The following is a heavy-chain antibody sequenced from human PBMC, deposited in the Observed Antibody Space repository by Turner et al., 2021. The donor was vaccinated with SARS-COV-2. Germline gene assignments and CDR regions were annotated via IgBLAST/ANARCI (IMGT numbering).Heavy chain of an antibody. J-gene: IGHJ4*02. Sequence: QVQLVESGGGVVQPGRSLRLSCAASGFPFSRYGMHWVRQAPGKGLEWVAVIWYDGSNKFYADSLMGRFTISRDNSKNTLYLQMNSLRAEDTAVYYCARDDLDPDYGFHFDYWGQGTLVTVSS. CDR3: ARDDLDPDYGFHFDY. CDR2: IWYDGSNK. V-gene: IGHV3-33*01. CDR1: GFPFSRYG. D-gene: IGHD4-17*01.